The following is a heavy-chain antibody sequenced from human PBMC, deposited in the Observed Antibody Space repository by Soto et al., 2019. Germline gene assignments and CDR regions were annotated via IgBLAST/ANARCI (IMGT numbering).Heavy chain of an antibody. CDR2: IIPILGIA. CDR1: GGTFSSYT. Sequence: GASVKVSCKASGGTFSSYTISWVRQAPGQGLEWMGRIIPILGIANYAQKFQGRVTITADKSTSTAYMELSSLRSEDTAVYYCARGGEGYYDILTGNNEPLSDPWGQGTLVTVSS. V-gene: IGHV1-69*02. CDR3: ARGGEGYYDILTGNNEPLSDP. J-gene: IGHJ5*02. D-gene: IGHD3-9*01.